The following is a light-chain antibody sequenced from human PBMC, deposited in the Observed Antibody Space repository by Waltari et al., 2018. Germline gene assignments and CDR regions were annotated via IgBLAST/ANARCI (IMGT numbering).Light chain of an antibody. V-gene: IGLV2-14*03. CDR1: SSDVGRYNY. CDR2: DVI. Sequence: QSALTQPASVSGSPGQSITISCTGTSSDVGRYNYVSWYQQHPDKVPKLLIFDVIYRPSWVSDCFSGSKAGTTASLTISGLRADDEADYYCLSFSAVGTRVFGTGTRVTVL. J-gene: IGLJ1*01. CDR3: LSFSAVGTRV.